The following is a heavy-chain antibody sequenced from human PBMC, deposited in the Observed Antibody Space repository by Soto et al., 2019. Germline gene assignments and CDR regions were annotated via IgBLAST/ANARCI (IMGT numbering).Heavy chain of an antibody. CDR3: ARVEQQLVFGFDY. CDR2: IIPIFGTA. V-gene: IGHV1-69*13. Sequence: ASVKVSCTASGYTFTSYGISWVRQAPGQGLEWMGGIIPIFGTANYAQKFQGRVTITADESTSTAYMELSSLRSEDTAVYYCARVEQQLVFGFDYWGQGTLVTVSS. CDR1: GYTFTSYG. J-gene: IGHJ4*02. D-gene: IGHD6-13*01.